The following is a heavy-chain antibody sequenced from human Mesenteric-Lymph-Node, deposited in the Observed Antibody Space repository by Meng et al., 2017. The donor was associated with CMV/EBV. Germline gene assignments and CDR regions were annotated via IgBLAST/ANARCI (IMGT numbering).Heavy chain of an antibody. CDR1: GASITGYY. J-gene: IGHJ5*02. V-gene: IGHV4-59*12. Sequence: GSLRLSCSVSGASITGYYWSWIRQPPGKELEWIGYVHYSGSTNYNPSLTSRVTISVDTYRNQFSLKLSSVTTADTAVYYCARAPGAARGIKFDPWGQGTLVTVSS. D-gene: IGHD2-15*01. CDR2: VHYSGST. CDR3: ARAPGAARGIKFDP.